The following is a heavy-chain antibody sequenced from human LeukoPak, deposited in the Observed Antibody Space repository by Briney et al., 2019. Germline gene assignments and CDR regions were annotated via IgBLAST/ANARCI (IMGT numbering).Heavy chain of an antibody. J-gene: IGHJ4*02. D-gene: IGHD3-10*01. CDR1: GFTFSSYS. CDR3: AKALGLLWFGGLDY. CDR2: ISSSSSYI. Sequence: PGGSLRLSCAASGFTFSSYSMNWVRQAPGKGLEWVSSISSSSSYIYYADSVKGRFTISRDNAKNSLYLQMNSLRAEDTAVYYCAKALGLLWFGGLDYWGQGTLVTVSS. V-gene: IGHV3-21*04.